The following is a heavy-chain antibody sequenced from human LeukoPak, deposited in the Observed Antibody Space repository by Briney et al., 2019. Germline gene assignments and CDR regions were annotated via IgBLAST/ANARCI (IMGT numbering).Heavy chain of an antibody. CDR2: FDPEDGET. Sequence: ASVKVSSKVSGYTLTELSMHWVRQAPGKGLEWMGGFDPEDGETIYAQKFQGRVTMTEDTSTDTAYMELSSLRSEDTAVYYCATVRYSSGWDYFDYWGQGTLVTVSS. D-gene: IGHD6-19*01. CDR1: GYTLTELS. CDR3: ATVRYSSGWDYFDY. V-gene: IGHV1-24*01. J-gene: IGHJ4*02.